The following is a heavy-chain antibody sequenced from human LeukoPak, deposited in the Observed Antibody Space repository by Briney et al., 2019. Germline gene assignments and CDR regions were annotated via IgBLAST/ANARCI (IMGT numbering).Heavy chain of an antibody. J-gene: IGHJ4*02. CDR1: GFTFSGSA. CDR2: IRSKANSYAT. V-gene: IGHV3-73*01. D-gene: IGHD1-1*01. CDR3: TTQLMETDFDY. Sequence: GGSLGLSCAASGFTFSGSAMHWVRQASGKGLEWVGRIRSKANSYATAYAASVKGRFTISRDDSKNTAYLQMNSLKTEDTAVYYCTTQLMETDFDYWGQGTLVTVSS.